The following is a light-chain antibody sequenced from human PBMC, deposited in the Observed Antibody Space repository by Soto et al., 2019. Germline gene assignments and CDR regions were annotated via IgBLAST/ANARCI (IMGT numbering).Light chain of an antibody. Sequence: EKVMTQSPATLSVSPGERATLSCRASQSVSSNLAWYQQKPDQAPKLLIYVASTRATGIPARFSGSGSGTELTLTISSLQSEDVAVYYSYQYNNKPPWTFGHGTKVEIK. J-gene: IGKJ1*01. CDR1: QSVSSN. CDR3: YQYNNKPPWT. CDR2: VAS. V-gene: IGKV3-15*01.